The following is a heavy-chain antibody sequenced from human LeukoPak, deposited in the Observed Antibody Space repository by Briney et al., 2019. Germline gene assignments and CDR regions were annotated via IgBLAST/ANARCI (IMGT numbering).Heavy chain of an antibody. J-gene: IGHJ5*02. V-gene: IGHV3-23*01. CDR2: ISGSGGST. CDR3: AKDEPLPGGPAAIYNWFDP. CDR1: GLTFSSYA. Sequence: GGSLRLSCAASGLTFSSYAMSWVRQAPGKGLEWDSAISGSGGSTYYADSVKGRFTISRDNSKNTLYLQMNSLRAEDTAVYYCAKDEPLPGGPAAIYNWFDPWGQGTLVTVSS. D-gene: IGHD2-2*02.